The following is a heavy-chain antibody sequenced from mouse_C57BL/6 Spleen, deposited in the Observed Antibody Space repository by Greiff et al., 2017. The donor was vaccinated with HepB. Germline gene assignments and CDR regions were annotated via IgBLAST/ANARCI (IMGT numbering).Heavy chain of an antibody. V-gene: IGHV14-3*01. J-gene: IGHJ2*01. CDR1: GFNIKNTY. CDR3: AREGYYYGKKDYFDY. CDR2: IDPANGNT. Sequence: EVMLVESVAELVRPGASVKLSCTASGFNIKNTYMHWVKQRPEQGLEWIGRIDPANGNTKYAPKFQGKATITADTSSNTAYLQLSSLTSEDTAIYYCAREGYYYGKKDYFDYWGQGTTLTVSS. D-gene: IGHD2-1*01.